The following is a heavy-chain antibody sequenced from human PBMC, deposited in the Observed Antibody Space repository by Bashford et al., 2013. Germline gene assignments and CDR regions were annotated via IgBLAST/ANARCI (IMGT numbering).Heavy chain of an antibody. D-gene: IGHD4-23*01. J-gene: IGHJ4*01. CDR1: GYSFSNAW. CDR2: IYPGDSDT. Sequence: GESLKISCRGSGYSFSNAWVAWVRQTPGKGLEWMGIIYPGDSDTRYSPSFRGQVTISADKSISTAFLHWSSLKASDTAMYYCARHLVRASYDYVGPGTLVTVSS. V-gene: IGHV5-51*01. CDR3: ARHLVRASYDY.